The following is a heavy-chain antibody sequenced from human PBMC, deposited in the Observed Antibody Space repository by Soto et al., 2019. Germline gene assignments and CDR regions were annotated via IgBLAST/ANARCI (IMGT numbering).Heavy chain of an antibody. J-gene: IGHJ4*02. Sequence: SETLSLTCTVSGGSTSSGGYYWSWIRQHPGKGLEWIGYIYYSGSTYYNPSLKSRVTISVDTSKNQFSLKLSSVTAADTAVYYCARTEALNYYGSGSYYDLTFDYWGQGTLVTVSS. CDR1: GGSTSSGGYY. CDR2: IYYSGST. D-gene: IGHD3-10*01. V-gene: IGHV4-31*03. CDR3: ARTEALNYYGSGSYYDLTFDY.